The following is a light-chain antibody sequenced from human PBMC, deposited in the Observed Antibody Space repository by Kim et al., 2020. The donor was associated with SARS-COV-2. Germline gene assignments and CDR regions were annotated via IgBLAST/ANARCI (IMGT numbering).Light chain of an antibody. J-gene: IGKJ1*01. CDR1: QSIRTDD. V-gene: IGKV3-20*01. CDR2: EAF. Sequence: EIVLTQSPGTLSLSPGERATLSCRASQSIRTDDLACYQQKPGQAPRVLMYEAFIRATDIPDRFSGSGSGTEFTLTISSVEPEDSAVYFCQQYGKSPTFGQGTKVEIK. CDR3: QQYGKSPT.